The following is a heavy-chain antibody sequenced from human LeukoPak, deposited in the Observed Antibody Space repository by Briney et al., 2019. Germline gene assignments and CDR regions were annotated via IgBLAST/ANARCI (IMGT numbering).Heavy chain of an antibody. V-gene: IGHV3-74*01. D-gene: IGHD5-24*01. Sequence: GGSLRLSCAASGFTFSSYWMHWVRQAPGKGLVWVSGINNDGSSTKYADSVKGRFTISRDNAKNTLYLQTNSLRADDTAVYYCARGHGHGFDIWGQGTMVTVSS. CDR2: INNDGSST. CDR1: GFTFSSYW. J-gene: IGHJ3*02. CDR3: ARGHGHGFDI.